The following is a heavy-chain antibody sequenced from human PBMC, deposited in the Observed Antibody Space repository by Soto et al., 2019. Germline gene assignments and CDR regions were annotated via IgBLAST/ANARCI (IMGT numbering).Heavy chain of an antibody. CDR1: GFTFSSYG. D-gene: IGHD3-3*01. Sequence: QVQLVESGGGVVQPGRSLRLSCAASGFTFSSYGMHWVRQAPGKGLEWVAVISYDGSNKYYADSVKGRFTISRDNSKNTLYLQMNSLRAEDTAVYYCAKDRVVDFWSGYYQTYFDYWGQGTLVTVSS. CDR3: AKDRVVDFWSGYYQTYFDY. V-gene: IGHV3-30*18. J-gene: IGHJ4*02. CDR2: ISYDGSNK.